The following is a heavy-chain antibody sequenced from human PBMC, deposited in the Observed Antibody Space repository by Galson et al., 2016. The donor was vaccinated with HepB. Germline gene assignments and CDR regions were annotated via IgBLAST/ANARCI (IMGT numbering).Heavy chain of an antibody. V-gene: IGHV3-74*03. J-gene: IGHJ5*02. CDR2: IEGDGAGT. CDR1: GFHFRTYA. CDR3: AKEKTWEEFGGGRDA. Sequence: SLRLSCAASGFHFRTYAMTWVRQAPGKGLEWVSRIEGDGAGTAYVDSVKGRFTISRDNAKSMLFLQMKSLRAEDTAIYYCAKEKTWEEFGGGRDAWGQGTTVTVSS. D-gene: IGHD3-10*01.